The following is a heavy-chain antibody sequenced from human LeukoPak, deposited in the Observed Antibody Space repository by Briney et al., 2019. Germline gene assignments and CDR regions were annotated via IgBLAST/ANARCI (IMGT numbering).Heavy chain of an antibody. CDR2: IYYSGST. V-gene: IGHV4-59*08. CDR3: ARYTYDAFDI. CDR1: GGSISRYY. D-gene: IGHD2-2*02. J-gene: IGHJ3*02. Sequence: PSETLSLICTVSGGSISRYYWSWIRQPPGKGLEWIGYIYYSGSTNYNPSLKSRVTISVDTSKNQFSLKLSSVTAADTAVYYCARYTYDAFDIWGQGTMVTVSS.